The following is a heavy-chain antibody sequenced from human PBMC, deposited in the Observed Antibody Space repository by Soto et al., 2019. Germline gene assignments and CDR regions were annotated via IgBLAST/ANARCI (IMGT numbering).Heavy chain of an antibody. V-gene: IGHV1-18*01. Sequence: ASVKVSCKASGYTFTSYGISWVRQAPGQGLEWMGWINPYNGNTNYAQKLQGRVTMTTDTSTNTAYMELRSLRSDDTAVYYCARDFVYDSSGYLPYFDYWGQGTLVTVSS. J-gene: IGHJ4*02. D-gene: IGHD3-22*01. CDR1: GYTFTSYG. CDR3: ARDFVYDSSGYLPYFDY. CDR2: INPYNGNT.